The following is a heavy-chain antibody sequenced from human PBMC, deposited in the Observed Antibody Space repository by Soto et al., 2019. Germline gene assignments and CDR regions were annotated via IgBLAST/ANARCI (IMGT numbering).Heavy chain of an antibody. D-gene: IGHD4-17*01. J-gene: IGHJ4*02. Sequence: TSETLSLTCTVSGGSISSYYLSWIRQPPGKGLEWIGYIYYSGSTNYNPSLKSRVTISVDTSKNQLSLKLSFVTAADTAVYYCARRYGYYFDYWGQGTLVTVSS. CDR2: IYYSGST. V-gene: IGHV4-59*08. CDR3: ARRYGYYFDY. CDR1: GGSISSYY.